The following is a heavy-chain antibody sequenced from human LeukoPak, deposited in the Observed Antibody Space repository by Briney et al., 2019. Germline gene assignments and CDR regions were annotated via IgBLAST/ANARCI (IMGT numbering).Heavy chain of an antibody. CDR3: AKVLMIVVVSDY. D-gene: IGHD3-22*01. J-gene: IGHJ4*02. V-gene: IGHV3-23*01. CDR2: ISGSGGST. Sequence: PGGSLRLSCAASGFTFSSYAMSWVRQAPGKGLEWVSAISGSGGSTYYVDSVKGRFTISRDNSKNTLYLQMNSLRAEDTAVYYCAKVLMIVVVSDYWGQGTLVTVSS. CDR1: GFTFSSYA.